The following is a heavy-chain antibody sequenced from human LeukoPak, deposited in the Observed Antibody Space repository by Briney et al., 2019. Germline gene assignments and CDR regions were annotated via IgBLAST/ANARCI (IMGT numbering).Heavy chain of an antibody. CDR3: ASQNLGYCTNGVCYLFDY. V-gene: IGHV4-39*01. CDR2: IYYSGST. J-gene: IGHJ4*02. Sequence: PSETLSLTCTVSGGSISSSSYYWGWIRQPPGKGLEWIGTIYYSGSTYYNASLNSRVTISVDTSKNQFSLRLSSVTAADTAVYYCASQNLGYCTNGVCYLFDYWGQGTLVTVSS. CDR1: GGSISSSSYY. D-gene: IGHD2-8*01.